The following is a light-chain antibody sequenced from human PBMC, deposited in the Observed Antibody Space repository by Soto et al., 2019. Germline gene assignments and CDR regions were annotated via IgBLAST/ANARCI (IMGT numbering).Light chain of an antibody. V-gene: IGKV1-5*01. Sequence: IQMTQSPSTLSASVGDNITITCRASQSLSSYLAWYQQKPGRAPKLLIFDASSLERGVPSRFSGSGSGTEFTLTITTLQPDDFATYFCQQYNRNTWSFGPGTKVDIK. CDR1: QSLSSY. J-gene: IGKJ1*01. CDR2: DAS. CDR3: QQYNRNTWS.